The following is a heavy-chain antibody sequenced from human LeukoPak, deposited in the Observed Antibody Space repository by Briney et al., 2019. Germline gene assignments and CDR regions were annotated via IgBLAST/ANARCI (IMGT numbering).Heavy chain of an antibody. V-gene: IGHV3-7*01. J-gene: IGHJ4*02. CDR2: IKQDGSDK. CDR3: AKSHSYGFDY. D-gene: IGHD5-18*01. Sequence: PGGSLRLSRAASGFTFSSYWMSWVRQAPGKGLEWVANIKQDGSDKYCVDSVKGRFTISRDNAKNSLYLQRNSLRAEDTAVYYCAKSHSYGFDYWGQGTLVTVSS. CDR1: GFTFSSYW.